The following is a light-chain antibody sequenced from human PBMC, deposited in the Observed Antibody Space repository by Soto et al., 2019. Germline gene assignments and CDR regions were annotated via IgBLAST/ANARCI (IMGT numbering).Light chain of an antibody. J-gene: IGLJ1*01. CDR3: CSYAGSCTSSWV. V-gene: IGLV2-11*01. CDR2: DVD. Sequence: QSVLTQPRSVSGSPGQSVSISCTGTSGDVGSYIHVSWYQQHPGRAPKLMIYDVDERPSGVPDRFSGSKSGNTASLTISGLQAEDEADYYCCSYAGSCTSSWVFGTGTKVTV. CDR1: SGDVGSYIH.